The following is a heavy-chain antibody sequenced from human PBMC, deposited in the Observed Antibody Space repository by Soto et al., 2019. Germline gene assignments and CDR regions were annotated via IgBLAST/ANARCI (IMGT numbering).Heavy chain of an antibody. CDR2: MNPNSGNT. V-gene: IGHV1-8*01. CDR1: GYTFTSYD. J-gene: IGHJ6*03. D-gene: IGHD2-2*01. Sequence: ASVKVSCKASGYTFTSYDINWVRQATGQGLEWMGWMNPNSGNTGYAQKFQGRVTMTRNTSISTAYMEVSSLGSEDTAVYYCAREGRDCSSTSCYARYYYYYYMDVGGKGTTVTVSS. CDR3: AREGRDCSSTSCYARYYYYYYMDV.